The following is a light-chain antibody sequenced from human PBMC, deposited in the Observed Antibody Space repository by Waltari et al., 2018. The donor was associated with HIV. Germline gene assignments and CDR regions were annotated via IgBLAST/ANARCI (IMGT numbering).Light chain of an antibody. CDR3: QQRSNSIT. V-gene: IGKV3-11*01. J-gene: IGKJ5*01. Sequence: DIVLTQSPATLSLSAGETATFSCRASQSLDPYLAWYQQKPGQAPRLLIYDASKRATGIPARFRGSGSGTDFTLSISSLESEDSAVYYCQQRSNSITFGQGTRLEIK. CDR1: QSLDPY. CDR2: DAS.